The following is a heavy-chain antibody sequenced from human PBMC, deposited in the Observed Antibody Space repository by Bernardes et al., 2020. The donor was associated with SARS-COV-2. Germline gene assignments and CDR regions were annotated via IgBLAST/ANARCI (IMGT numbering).Heavy chain of an antibody. D-gene: IGHD5-12*01. V-gene: IGHV4-39*01. J-gene: IGHJ5*01. Sequence: TLCPTFSFSWAPVTTYTYYVASIRPSPGTGLEWSGPIYYTKTIYYNPSLNSRVTISVDTSKNKLSLILRSLTAAETAVYYCARRYSGYDMFNWFDSWGQGAQITVSS. CDR2: IYYTKTI. CDR3: ARRYSGYDMFNWFDS. CDR1: WAPVTTYTYY.